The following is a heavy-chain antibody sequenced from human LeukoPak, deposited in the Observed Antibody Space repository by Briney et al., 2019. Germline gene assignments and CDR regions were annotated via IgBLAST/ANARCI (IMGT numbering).Heavy chain of an antibody. D-gene: IGHD6-13*01. J-gene: IGHJ1*01. Sequence: GGSLRLSCAASGFTFSTYAVNWVRQAPGKGLEWVPTISGSGDSTYYADSVKGRFTISRDNSKNTLYLQMNSLRAEDTAVYYCAKPRSIGSWSEYFQHWGQGTLVTVSS. V-gene: IGHV3-23*01. CDR3: AKPRSIGSWSEYFQH. CDR1: GFTFSTYA. CDR2: ISGSGDST.